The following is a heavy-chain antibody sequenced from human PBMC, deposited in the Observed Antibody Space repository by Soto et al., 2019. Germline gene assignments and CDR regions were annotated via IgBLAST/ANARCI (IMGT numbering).Heavy chain of an antibody. V-gene: IGHV3-21*01. CDR3: ARGDVGDYYGMDV. J-gene: IGHJ6*02. CDR1: GFTFSIYS. Sequence: SLRHSSKSSGFTFSIYSMNWVRQAPGKGLEWVSSISSRSSYIYYADSVKGRFTISRDNAKNSLYMQMNSLRAEDTAVYYCARGDVGDYYGMDVWGQGTTVTVSS. CDR2: ISSRSSYI. D-gene: IGHD3-16*01.